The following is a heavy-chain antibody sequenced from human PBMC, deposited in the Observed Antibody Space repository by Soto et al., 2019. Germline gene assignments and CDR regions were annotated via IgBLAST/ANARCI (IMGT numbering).Heavy chain of an antibody. Sequence: PXGSLRLSAVAPGSTVSNYGRDWVRRSPGKGLEWVAGIDYNEINQYYIDPVKGRFTISRDQSKNTLYLQMNSLRAEDTAVYYCERDFCPVPTCYDLWGQPVLVTVSS. D-gene: IGHD2-2*01. CDR1: GSTVSNYG. CDR2: IDYNEINQ. V-gene: IGHV3-33*01. J-gene: IGHJ4*02. CDR3: ERDFCPVPTCYDL.